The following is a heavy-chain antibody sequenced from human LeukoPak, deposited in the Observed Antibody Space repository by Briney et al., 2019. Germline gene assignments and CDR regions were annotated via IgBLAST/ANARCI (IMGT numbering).Heavy chain of an antibody. J-gene: IGHJ4*02. CDR1: GGSISSSSYY. V-gene: IGHV4-39*01. D-gene: IGHD3-16*01. CDR2: IYYSGST. Sequence: SETLSLTCTVSGGSISSSSYYWGWIRQPPGKGLEWIGSIYYSGSTYYNPSLKSRVTISVDTSKNQFSLKLSSVTAADTAVYYCARGGHMVIPFDYWGQGTLVTVSS. CDR3: ARGGHMVIPFDY.